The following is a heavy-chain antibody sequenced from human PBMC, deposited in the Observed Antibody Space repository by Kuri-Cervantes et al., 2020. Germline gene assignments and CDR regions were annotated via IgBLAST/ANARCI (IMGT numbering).Heavy chain of an antibody. CDR1: GGSISSYY. CDR2: IYTSGST. CDR3: ARSCSGGSCYNAHDY. J-gene: IGHJ4*02. D-gene: IGHD2-15*01. V-gene: IGHV4-4*07. Sequence: SETLSLTCTVSGGSISSYYWSWIRQPAGKGLEWIGRIYTSGSTNYNPSLKSRVTISVDKSKNQFSLKLSSVTAADTAVYYCARSCSGGSCYNAHDYWGQGTLVTVSS.